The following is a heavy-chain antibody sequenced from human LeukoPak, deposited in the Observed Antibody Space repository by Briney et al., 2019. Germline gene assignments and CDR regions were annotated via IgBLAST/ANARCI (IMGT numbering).Heavy chain of an antibody. J-gene: IGHJ4*02. V-gene: IGHV4-61*08. CDR3: ARGGIFGVVIVQPYFDY. Sequence: SETLSLTCTVSGGSISSGDYYWSWIRQPPGKGLEWIGYIYYSGSTNYNPSLKSRVTISVDTSKNQFSLKLSSVTAADTAVYYCARGGIFGVVIVQPYFDYWGQGTLVTVSS. CDR2: IYYSGST. D-gene: IGHD3-3*01. CDR1: GGSISSGDYY.